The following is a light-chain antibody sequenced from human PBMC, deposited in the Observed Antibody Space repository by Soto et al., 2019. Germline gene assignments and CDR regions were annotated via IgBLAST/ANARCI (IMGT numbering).Light chain of an antibody. J-gene: IGKJ4*01. CDR2: DAS. Sequence: EIVLTQSPDTLSLSPGERATLSCRASQSVGRNYLAWYQQKPGQAPRLLIYDASSRATGVPDRFGGSGSWTDFTLAINRLEPEYFAVYYCQQYAASPITFGGGTKVQIK. CDR3: QQYAASPIT. V-gene: IGKV3-20*01. CDR1: QSVGRNY.